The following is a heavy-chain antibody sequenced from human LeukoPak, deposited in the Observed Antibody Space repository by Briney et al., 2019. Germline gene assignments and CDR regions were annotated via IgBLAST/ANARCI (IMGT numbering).Heavy chain of an antibody. Sequence: ASVKVSCKASGYTFTSYGISWVRQAPGQGLEWMGWISAYNGNTNYAQKLQGRVTMTTDTSTSTAYMELRSLRSDDTAVYYCARDLSADCSGGSCYSGGTYWYFDLWGRGTLVTVSS. CDR1: GYTFTSYG. D-gene: IGHD2-15*01. J-gene: IGHJ2*01. CDR3: ARDLSADCSGGSCYSGGTYWYFDL. V-gene: IGHV1-18*01. CDR2: ISAYNGNT.